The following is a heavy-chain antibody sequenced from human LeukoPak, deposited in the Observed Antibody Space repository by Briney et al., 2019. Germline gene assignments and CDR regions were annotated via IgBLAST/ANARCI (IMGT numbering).Heavy chain of an antibody. J-gene: IGHJ4*02. CDR1: GFTFSSYS. CDR3: ARALQLLRGYFDY. Sequence: GGSLRLSCAASGFTFSSYSMNWVRQAPGKGLEWVSYISSSSSTIYYADSVKGRFTISRDNSKNTLYLQMNSLRAEDTAVYYCARALQLLRGYFDYWGQGTLVTVSS. D-gene: IGHD3-10*01. V-gene: IGHV3-48*01. CDR2: ISSSSSTI.